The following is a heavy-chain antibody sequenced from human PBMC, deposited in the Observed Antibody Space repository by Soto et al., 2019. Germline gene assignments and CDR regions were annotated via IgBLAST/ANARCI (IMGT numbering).Heavy chain of an antibody. CDR1: AYTFTNYW. D-gene: IGHD2-21*02. J-gene: IGHJ4*02. CDR3: ARHEPIVVVTATPPGFDY. V-gene: IGHV5-51*01. Sequence: PGESLKISCKGSAYTFTNYWLAWVRQMPGKGLERMGIIYPGDSDTRYSPSFQGQVTISADKSISTAYLQWSSLKASDTAMYYFARHEPIVVVTATPPGFDYWGQGTLVTVSS. CDR2: IYPGDSDT.